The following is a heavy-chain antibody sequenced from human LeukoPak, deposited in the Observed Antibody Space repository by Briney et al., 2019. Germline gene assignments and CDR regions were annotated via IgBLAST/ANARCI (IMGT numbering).Heavy chain of an antibody. J-gene: IGHJ3*02. CDR2: MNPNSGNT. V-gene: IGHV1-8*01. Sequence: ASVKVSCKASGYTFTSYDINWVRQATGQGLEWMGWMNPNSGNTGYAQKFQGRVTMTRNTSISTAYMELSSLRSEDTAVYYCARGGLSYSSSWYVAGSEAFDIWGHGTMVTVSS. CDR3: ARGGLSYSSSWYVAGSEAFDI. D-gene: IGHD6-13*01. CDR1: GYTFTSYD.